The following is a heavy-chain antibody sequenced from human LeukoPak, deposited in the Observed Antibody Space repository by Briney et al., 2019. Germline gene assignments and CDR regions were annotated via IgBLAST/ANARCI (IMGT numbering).Heavy chain of an antibody. V-gene: IGHV3-23*01. J-gene: IGHJ5*01. CDR1: GFTFNIYA. Sequence: GGSPRLSCAASGFTFNIYAMTWARQAPGKGLEWVSAIRSTGGGGETFYADPVKGRFTISRDDSNNTVYLQMSSLRAEDTAVYYCAKGDWFDSWGPGTLVTVSS. CDR3: AKGDWFDS. CDR2: IRSTGGGGET.